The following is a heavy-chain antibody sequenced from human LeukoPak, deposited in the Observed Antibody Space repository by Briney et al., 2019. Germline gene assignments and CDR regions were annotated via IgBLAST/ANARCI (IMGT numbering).Heavy chain of an antibody. CDR3: AKDRSCTGSSCNVGS. CDR2: ISGSGGST. CDR1: GFTFSSYS. J-gene: IGHJ3*01. Sequence: GGTLRLSCAASGFTFSSYSMNWVREAPGKGQEWVSGISGSGGSTYYADSVKGRFTISRDNSKNTLFLQMNSLRAEDTAVYYCAKDRSCTGSSCNVGSWGQGTMVTVSS. V-gene: IGHV3-23*01. D-gene: IGHD2-2*01.